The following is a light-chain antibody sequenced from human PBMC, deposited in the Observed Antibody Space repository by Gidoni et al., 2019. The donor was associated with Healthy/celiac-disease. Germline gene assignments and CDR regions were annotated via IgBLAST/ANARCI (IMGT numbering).Light chain of an antibody. CDR2: GAS. CDR1: QSVSSN. Sequence: EIVMTQSPATLSVSPGERATLSCRASQSVSSNLAWYQQKPGQAPRLLIYGASTRATGIPARFSGSGSGTEFTLTISSLQSEDFAVYYRQQYNNWPPGYTFXQXTKLEIK. V-gene: IGKV3-15*01. J-gene: IGKJ2*01. CDR3: QQYNNWPPGYT.